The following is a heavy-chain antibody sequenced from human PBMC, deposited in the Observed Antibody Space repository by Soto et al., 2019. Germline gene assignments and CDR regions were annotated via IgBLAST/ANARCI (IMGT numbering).Heavy chain of an antibody. CDR2: ISTVGDKT. V-gene: IGHV3-23*01. J-gene: IGHJ4*02. D-gene: IGHD6-19*01. Sequence: GGSLRLSCAASGFTFRSYAMSWVRQAPGKGLEWLSAISTVGDKTYYPDSVKGRFTISRDNSKNMVYLQMNSLRAEDTAVYYCVRERDSTGWFDYWGQGSLVTVSS. CDR3: VRERDSTGWFDY. CDR1: GFTFRSYA.